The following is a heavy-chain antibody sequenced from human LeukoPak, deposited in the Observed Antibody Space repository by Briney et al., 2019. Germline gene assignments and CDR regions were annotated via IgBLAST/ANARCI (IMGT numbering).Heavy chain of an antibody. J-gene: IGHJ4*02. CDR1: GGTFSSYA. V-gene: IGHV1-69*01. Sequence: ASVKVSCKASGGTFSSYAISWVRQAPGQGLEWMGGIIPIFGTANYAQKFQGKVTITADESTSTAYMELSSLRSEDTAVYYCARALRLKYQLLPPDYSDYWGQGTLVTVSS. D-gene: IGHD2-2*01. CDR3: ARALRLKYQLLPPDYSDY. CDR2: IIPIFGTA.